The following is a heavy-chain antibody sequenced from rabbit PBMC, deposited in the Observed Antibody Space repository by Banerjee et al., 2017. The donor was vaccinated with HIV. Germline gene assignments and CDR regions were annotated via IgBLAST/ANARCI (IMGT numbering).Heavy chain of an antibody. CDR2: IYTGYSAST. V-gene: IGHV1S40*01. CDR1: GFDLDTYYF. J-gene: IGHJ2*01. D-gene: IGHD1-1*01. CDR3: ARGASPSVSGYLDALDA. Sequence: QSLEESGGDLVKPGASLTLTCTASGFDLDTYYFMCWVRQAPGKRPEWIGCIYTGYSASTYYAHWAEGRFTISKTSSTTMTLQMTSLTDADTATYFCARGASPSVSGYLDALDAWGPGTLVTVS.